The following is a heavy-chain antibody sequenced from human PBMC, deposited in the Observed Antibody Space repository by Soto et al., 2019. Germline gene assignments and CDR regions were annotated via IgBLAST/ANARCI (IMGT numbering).Heavy chain of an antibody. CDR2: ISWNSGSI. CDR3: AKTLGDRYDWGTDY. Sequence: GGSLRLSCAASGFTFDDYAMHWVRQAPGKGLEWVSGISWNSGSIGYADSVKGRFTISRDNAKNSLYLQMNSLRAEDTALYYCAKTLGDRYDWGTDYWGQGTLVTVSS. J-gene: IGHJ4*02. D-gene: IGHD3-16*01. CDR1: GFTFDDYA. V-gene: IGHV3-9*01.